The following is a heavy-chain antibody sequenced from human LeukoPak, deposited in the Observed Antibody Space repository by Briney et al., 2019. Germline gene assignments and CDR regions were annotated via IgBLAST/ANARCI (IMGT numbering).Heavy chain of an antibody. J-gene: IGHJ4*02. V-gene: IGHV3-30-3*01. CDR1: GFTFSSYA. CDR2: ISYDGSNK. Sequence: GGSLRLSCAASGFTFSSYAMHWVRQAPGKGLEWVAAISYDGSNKYYADSVKGRFTISRDNSKNTLYLQMNSLRAEDTAVYYCAREHPGDTGYYFDYWGQGTLVTVSS. D-gene: IGHD1-1*01. CDR3: AREHPGDTGYYFDY.